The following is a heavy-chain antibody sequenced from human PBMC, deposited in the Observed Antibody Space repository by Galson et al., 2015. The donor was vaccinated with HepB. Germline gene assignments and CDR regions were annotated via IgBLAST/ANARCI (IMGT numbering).Heavy chain of an antibody. CDR1: GFTFSSYS. J-gene: IGHJ4*02. Sequence: SLRLSCAASGFTFSSYSMNWVRQAPGKGLEWVSSISSSSSYIYYADSVKGRFTISRDNAKNSLYLQMNSLRAEDTAVYYCAREREYYYDSNSRPDYWGQGTLVTVSS. V-gene: IGHV3-21*01. CDR2: ISSSSSYI. D-gene: IGHD3-22*01. CDR3: AREREYYYDSNSRPDY.